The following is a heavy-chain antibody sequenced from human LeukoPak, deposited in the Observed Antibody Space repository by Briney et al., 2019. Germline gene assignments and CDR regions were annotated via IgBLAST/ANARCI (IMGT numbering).Heavy chain of an antibody. D-gene: IGHD5-24*01. CDR2: INSEGSDT. CDR3: ARALLVRNGYNYSPNYFDY. J-gene: IGHJ4*02. Sequence: GGSLRLSCAASGFTFSSYWMHWVRQAPGKGLVWIARINSEGSDTTYADSVKGRFTISRDNTKNTLYLQMNSLRAEDTAVYYCARALLVRNGYNYSPNYFDYWGQGTLVTVSS. CDR1: GFTFSSYW. V-gene: IGHV3-74*01.